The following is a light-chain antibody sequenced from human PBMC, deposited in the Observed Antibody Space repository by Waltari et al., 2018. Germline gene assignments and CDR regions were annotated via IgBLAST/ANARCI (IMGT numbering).Light chain of an antibody. CDR2: RDN. CDR3: QVWDSSTVV. J-gene: IGLJ3*02. V-gene: IGLV3-9*01. Sequence: SYDLTQPLSVSVALGQTARITCGESHIGRKTVHWYQEKPGLAPVLVLYRDNQRPSGIADRFSGSNSGNMATLTITTAQVGDEADYYCQVWDSSTVVFGAGTKLTVL. CDR1: HIGRKT.